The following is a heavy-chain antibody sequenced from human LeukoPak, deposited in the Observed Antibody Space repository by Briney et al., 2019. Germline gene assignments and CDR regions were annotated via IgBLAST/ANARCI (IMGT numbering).Heavy chain of an antibody. D-gene: IGHD1-26*01. CDR1: GFTFSSYA. J-gene: IGHJ3*02. CDR2: ISGSGGST. Sequence: QTGGSLRLSCAASGFTFSSYAMSWVRQAPGKGLEWVSAISGSGGSTYYADSVKGRFTISRDNSKNTLYLQMNSLRAEDTAVYYCAKDILGPWETRGLAFDIWGQGTMVTVSS. V-gene: IGHV3-23*01. CDR3: AKDILGPWETRGLAFDI.